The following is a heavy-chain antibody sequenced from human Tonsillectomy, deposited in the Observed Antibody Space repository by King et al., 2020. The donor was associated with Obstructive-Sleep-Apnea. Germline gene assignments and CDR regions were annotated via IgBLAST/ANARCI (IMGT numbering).Heavy chain of an antibody. D-gene: IGHD4-23*01. CDR1: GYSISSGYY. Sequence: VQLQESGPGLVKPSETLSLTCTVSGYSISSGYYWGWIRQPPGKGLEWIGSIYHSGSTYYNPSLKSRVTISVDTSKNQFSLKLSSVTAADTAVYYCARILYGGNPLAGYYYGMDVWGQGTTVTVSS. J-gene: IGHJ6*02. CDR3: ARILYGGNPLAGYYYGMDV. V-gene: IGHV4-38-2*02. CDR2: IYHSGST.